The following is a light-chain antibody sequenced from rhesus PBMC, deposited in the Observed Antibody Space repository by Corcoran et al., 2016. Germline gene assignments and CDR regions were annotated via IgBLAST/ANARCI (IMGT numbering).Light chain of an antibody. CDR1: QSVGNY. CDR3: QQSSNLST. CDR2: GVS. J-gene: IGKJ4*01. V-gene: IGKV3-24*04. Sequence: ETVVTQSPATLSLSPGERATLSCRASQSVGNYLAWYHQKPGQAPRLLIYGVSSRANGIPDRFSGSVAGTDFTLTISSLEPEDVGVYYCQQSSNLSTFGGGTKVELK.